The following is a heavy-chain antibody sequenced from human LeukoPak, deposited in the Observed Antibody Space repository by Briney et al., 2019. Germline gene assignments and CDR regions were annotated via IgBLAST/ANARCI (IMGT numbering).Heavy chain of an antibody. CDR3: ARGISGYDFYYFYYMDV. Sequence: GGSLRLSCAASGFTFSSYEMNWVRQAPGKGLEWVSYISSIGSAIYYAYSVKGRFTISRDNAKNSLYLQMNSLRAEDTAVYYCARGISGYDFYYFYYMDVWGKGTTVTVSS. CDR2: ISSIGSAI. J-gene: IGHJ6*03. CDR1: GFTFSSYE. D-gene: IGHD5-12*01. V-gene: IGHV3-48*03.